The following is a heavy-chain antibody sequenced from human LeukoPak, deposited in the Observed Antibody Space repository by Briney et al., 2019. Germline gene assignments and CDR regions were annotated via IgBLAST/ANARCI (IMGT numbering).Heavy chain of an antibody. CDR2: IYTSGRT. CDR1: GGSISSGSYY. D-gene: IGHD3-3*01. CDR3: ARVDWSGYYITTYYFDY. V-gene: IGHV4-61*02. J-gene: IGHJ4*02. Sequence: SQTLSLTCTVSGGSISSGSYYWSWIRQPAGKGLEWIGRIYTSGRTNYNPSFKSRVTISVDTSKNQFSLKLSSVTAADTAVYYCARVDWSGYYITTYYFDYWGQGTLVTVSS.